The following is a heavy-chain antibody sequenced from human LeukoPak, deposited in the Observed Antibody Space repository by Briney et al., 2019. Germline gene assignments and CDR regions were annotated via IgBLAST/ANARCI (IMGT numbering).Heavy chain of an antibody. D-gene: IGHD1-26*01. CDR3: ALGIAGAFDY. CDR2: IYYSGST. Sequence: SETLSLTCTVSGGSISSSSYYWGWLRQPPGKGLEWIGSIYYSGSTYYNPSLKSRVTISVDTSKNQFSLKLSSVTAADTAVYYCALGIAGAFDYWGQGTLVTVSS. V-gene: IGHV4-39*01. J-gene: IGHJ4*02. CDR1: GGSISSSSYY.